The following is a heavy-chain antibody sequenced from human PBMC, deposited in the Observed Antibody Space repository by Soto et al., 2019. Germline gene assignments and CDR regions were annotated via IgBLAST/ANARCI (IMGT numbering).Heavy chain of an antibody. J-gene: IGHJ5*02. D-gene: IGHD3-3*01. V-gene: IGHV3-49*03. CDR2: IRSKAYGGTT. Sequence: GGSLRLSCTASGFTFGDYAMSWFRQAPGKGLEWVGFIRSKAYGGTTKYAASVKGRFTISRDDSKSIAYLQMNSLKTEDTAVYYCTRLHIRRDFWSGYHNWFDPWGQGTLVTVSS. CDR3: TRLHIRRDFWSGYHNWFDP. CDR1: GFTFGDYA.